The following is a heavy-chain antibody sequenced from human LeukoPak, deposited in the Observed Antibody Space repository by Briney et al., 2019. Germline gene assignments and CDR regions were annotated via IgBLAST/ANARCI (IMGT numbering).Heavy chain of an antibody. V-gene: IGHV4-59*01. CDR2: IYYSGST. CDR3: ARDSAGYYYYYGMDV. CDR1: GGSFSGYY. J-gene: IGHJ6*02. Sequence: PSETLSLTCAVYGGSFSGYYWSWIRQPPGKGLEWIGYIYYSGSTNYNPSLKSRVTISVDTSKNQFSLKLSSVTAADTAVYYCARDSAGYYYYYGMDVWGQGTTVTVSS.